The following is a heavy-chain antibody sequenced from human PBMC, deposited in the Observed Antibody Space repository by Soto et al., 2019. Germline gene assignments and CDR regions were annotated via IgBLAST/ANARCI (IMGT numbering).Heavy chain of an antibody. J-gene: IGHJ4*01. CDR1: GFTFSSYS. CDR2: ISNSSSTI. D-gene: IGHD3-16*02. CDR3: AREHVIGGETSALDY. V-gene: IGHV3-48*02. Sequence: GGSLRLSCAASGFTFSSYSMSWVRQAPGKGLEWVSYISNSSSTIYYADSVKGRFTISRDNARNSLYLQMNSLRDEDTAVYYCAREHVIGGETSALDYWGHGTLVTVSS.